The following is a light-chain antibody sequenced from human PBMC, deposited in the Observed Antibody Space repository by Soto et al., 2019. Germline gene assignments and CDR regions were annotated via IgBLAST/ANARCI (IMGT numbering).Light chain of an antibody. Sequence: EIMMTQSPATLSVSPGGRATLSCRASQSVGRNVAWYQQKPGQAPRLVISGASTRATGIPARFSGSGSGTEFTLTISSLQSEDFAVYYCQQYNDRPPWTFGQGTKVEIK. CDR2: GAS. V-gene: IGKV3-15*01. J-gene: IGKJ1*01. CDR1: QSVGRN. CDR3: QQYNDRPPWT.